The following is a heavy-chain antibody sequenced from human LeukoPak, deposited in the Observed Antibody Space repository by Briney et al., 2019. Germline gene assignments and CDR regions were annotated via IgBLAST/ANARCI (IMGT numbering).Heavy chain of an antibody. D-gene: IGHD3-10*01. V-gene: IGHV3-30*18. CDR1: GFTFSSYG. CDR3: AKEGVID. CDR2: IPYDGSNK. J-gene: IGHJ4*02. Sequence: GRSLRLSCAASGFTFSSYGMHWVRQAPGKGLEWVAVIPYDGSNKYYADSVKGRFTISTDNSKNTLYLQMNSLRAEDTAVYYCAKEGVIDWGQGTLVTVSS.